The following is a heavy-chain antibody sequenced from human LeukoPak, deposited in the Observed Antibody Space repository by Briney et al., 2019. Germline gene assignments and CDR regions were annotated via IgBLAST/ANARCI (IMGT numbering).Heavy chain of an antibody. CDR1: GFTFSSYG. V-gene: IGHV3-30*02. CDR2: IRYDGSNK. CDR3: AKGGHYYDSSGYYGFDY. J-gene: IGHJ4*02. D-gene: IGHD3-22*01. Sequence: GGSLRLSCAASGFTFSSYGMHWVRQAPGKGLEWVAFIRYDGSNKYYADSVKGRFTISRDNSKNTLYLQMNSLRAEDTAVYYCAKGGHYYDSSGYYGFDYWGQGTLVTVSS.